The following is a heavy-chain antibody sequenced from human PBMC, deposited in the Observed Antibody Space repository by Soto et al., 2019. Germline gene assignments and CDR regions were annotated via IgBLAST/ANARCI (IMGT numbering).Heavy chain of an antibody. CDR3: ARERACGSSPMDV. CDR2: INPNSGGT. J-gene: IGHJ6*02. D-gene: IGHD1-26*01. Sequence: ASVKVSCKASGYTFTGYYMHWVRQASGRGLEWMGWINPNSGGTNYAQKFQGRVTMTRDTSISTAYMELSRLRSDDTAVYYCARERACGSSPMDVWGQGTTVTVSS. CDR1: GYTFTGYY. V-gene: IGHV1-2*02.